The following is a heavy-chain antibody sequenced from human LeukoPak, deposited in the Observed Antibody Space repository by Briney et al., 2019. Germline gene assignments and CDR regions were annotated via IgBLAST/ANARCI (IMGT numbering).Heavy chain of an antibody. V-gene: IGHV1-2*02. CDR3: ARPTGPPTAYGDYGPMYYYYYMDV. J-gene: IGHJ6*03. CDR2: IYPNSGGT. D-gene: IGHD4-17*01. CDR1: GYTFTSYG. Sequence: GASVKVSCKASGYTFTSYGISWVRQAPGQGLEWMGWIYPNSGGTNYAQKFQGRVTMTRDTSISTAYMELSRLRSDDTAVYYCARPTGPPTAYGDYGPMYYYYYMDVWGKGTTVTVSS.